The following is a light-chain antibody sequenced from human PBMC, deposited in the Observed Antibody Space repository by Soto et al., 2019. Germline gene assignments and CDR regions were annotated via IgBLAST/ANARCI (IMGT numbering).Light chain of an antibody. Sequence: DIVLTQSPDSLAVSLGERATINCKSSQSVFYSSNTKNYLAWYQQKPGQPPKLLIYWASIRESGVPDRFSGSGSATDFTLTISSLQAEDVAVYYCQQYYATPWTFDQGTKVEIK. CDR3: QQYYATPWT. CDR2: WAS. J-gene: IGKJ1*01. V-gene: IGKV4-1*01. CDR1: QSVFYSSNTKNY.